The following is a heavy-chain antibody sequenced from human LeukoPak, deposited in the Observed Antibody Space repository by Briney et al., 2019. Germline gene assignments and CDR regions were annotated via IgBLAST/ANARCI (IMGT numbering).Heavy chain of an antibody. J-gene: IGHJ4*02. D-gene: IGHD3-22*01. CDR3: ASSPGTMIVALDY. V-gene: IGHV1-2*02. CDR1: GYTFTGYY. Sequence: ASVKVSCKAFGYTFTGYYIHWVRQAPGQGLEWMGWINPNSGGTNYAQKFQGRVTMTRDTSISTAYMELSRLRSDDTAVYYCASSPGTMIVALDYWGQGTLVTVSS. CDR2: INPNSGGT.